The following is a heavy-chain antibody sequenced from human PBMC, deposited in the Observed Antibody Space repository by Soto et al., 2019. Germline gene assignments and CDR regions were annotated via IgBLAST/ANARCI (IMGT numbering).Heavy chain of an antibody. CDR1: GFTFSAYF. D-gene: IGHD1-26*01. CDR2: ISSSGSST. Sequence: GSLILSCAAYGFTFSAYFMTWVRQAPGKGLEWVSGISSSGSSTYYAASVKGRFTISRDNSKNTLYVQMDNLRADDTAVYYCGRDNMWELPNQVDCWGQGT. CDR3: GRDNMWELPNQVDC. J-gene: IGHJ4*02. V-gene: IGHV3-23*01.